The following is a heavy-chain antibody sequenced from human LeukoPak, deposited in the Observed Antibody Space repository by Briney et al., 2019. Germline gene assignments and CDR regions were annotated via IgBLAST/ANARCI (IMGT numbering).Heavy chain of an antibody. Sequence: SETLSLTCTVSGGSISSSSYYWGWIRQPPGKGLEWIGSIYYSGSTYYNPSLKSRVTISVDTSKNQFSLKLSSVTAADTAVYYCARFPLEAPTLDAFDIWGQGTMVTVSS. CDR2: IYYSGST. V-gene: IGHV4-39*07. D-gene: IGHD1-1*01. CDR3: ARFPLEAPTLDAFDI. J-gene: IGHJ3*02. CDR1: GGSISSSSYY.